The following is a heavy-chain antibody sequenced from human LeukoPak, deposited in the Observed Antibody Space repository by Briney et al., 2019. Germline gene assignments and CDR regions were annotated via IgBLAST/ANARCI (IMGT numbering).Heavy chain of an antibody. CDR2: IRYDGSRK. Sequence: GGSLRLSCAVSGFTFSSYDMNWVRQAPGKGLERVAFIRYDGSRKYYADSVKGRFTISRDNSKNTVFLQMNSLRAEDTAVYYCARDPSSSSSVGGYLDYWGQGTLVTVSS. D-gene: IGHD6-6*01. J-gene: IGHJ4*02. CDR3: ARDPSSSSSVGGYLDY. V-gene: IGHV3-30*02. CDR1: GFTFSSYD.